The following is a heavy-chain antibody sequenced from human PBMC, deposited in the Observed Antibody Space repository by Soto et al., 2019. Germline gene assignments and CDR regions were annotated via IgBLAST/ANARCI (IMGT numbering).Heavy chain of an antibody. J-gene: IGHJ5*02. D-gene: IGHD6-13*01. CDR1: GDSIRSSSHY. CDR2: FYYSGSP. CDR3: ARPKTIGAAAGKGWFHP. Sequence: SETLSLACSVSGDSIRSSSHYWAWNRQPPGKGLEWIGGFYYSGSPYYNPSLKSRVTMSVDTSKNQFSLKLTSVTAADMAMYYCARPKTIGAAAGKGWFHPWGQGTRVTVAS. V-gene: IGHV4-39*01.